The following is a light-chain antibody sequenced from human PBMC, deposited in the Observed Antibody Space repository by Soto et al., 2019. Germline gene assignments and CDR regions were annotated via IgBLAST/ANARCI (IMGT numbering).Light chain of an antibody. CDR3: QQYAISPRT. V-gene: IGKV3-20*01. CDR2: GAS. Sequence: EVVLTQSPGTLSLSPGERATLSCSASQSLRSDLAWYQHKPGQAPSHLAWYQQKPGQAPRLLIYGASNRATGIPDRFSGSGSGTDFTLTISSLEPEDFAVYYCQQYAISPRTFGQGTRLEIK. CDR1: QSLRSDLAWYQHKPGQAPSH. J-gene: IGKJ5*01.